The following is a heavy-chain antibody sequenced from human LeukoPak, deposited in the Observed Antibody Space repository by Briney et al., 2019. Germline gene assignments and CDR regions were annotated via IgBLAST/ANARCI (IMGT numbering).Heavy chain of an antibody. CDR2: IYSSGST. V-gene: IGHV4-4*07. CDR3: ARVLGWAAFDY. J-gene: IGHJ4*02. CDR1: GGSISSFY. Sequence: SETLSLTCTVSGGSISSFYWSWFRQPAGKGLEWIGRIYSSGSTNYNPSLKSRVTMSVDTSKNQFSLKLSSVTAADTAVYYCARVLGWAAFDYWGQGTQVTVSS. D-gene: IGHD2-15*01.